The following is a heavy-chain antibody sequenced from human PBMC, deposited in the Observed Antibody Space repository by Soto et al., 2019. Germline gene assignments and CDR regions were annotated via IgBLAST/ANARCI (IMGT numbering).Heavy chain of an antibody. CDR1: GGSISSGDYY. CDR2: IYYSGST. D-gene: IGHD6-19*01. V-gene: IGHV4-30-4*01. Sequence: QVQLQESGPGLVKPSQTLSLTCTVSGGSISSGDYYWSWIRQPPGKGLEWIGYIYYSGSTYYNPSLKXXVXIXXDTSKNQFSLKLSSVTAADTAVYYCARGVSGWFDYWGQGTLVTVSS. J-gene: IGHJ4*02. CDR3: ARGVSGWFDY.